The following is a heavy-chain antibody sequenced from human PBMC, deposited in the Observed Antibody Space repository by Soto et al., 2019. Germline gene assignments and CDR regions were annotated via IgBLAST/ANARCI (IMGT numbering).Heavy chain of an antibody. CDR2: IYYSGST. Sequence: SETLSLTCTVSGGSISSGGYYWSWIRQHPGKGLEWIGYIYYSGSTYYNPSLKSRVTISVDTSKNQFSLKLSSVTAAGTAVYYCASGPYCSSTSCSNYGSGSYLAYWGQGTLVTVSS. V-gene: IGHV4-31*03. CDR3: ASGPYCSSTSCSNYGSGSYLAY. D-gene: IGHD2-2*01. CDR1: GGSISSGGYY. J-gene: IGHJ4*02.